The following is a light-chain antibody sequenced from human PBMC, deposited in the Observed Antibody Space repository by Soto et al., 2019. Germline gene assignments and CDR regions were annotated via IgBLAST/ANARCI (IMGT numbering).Light chain of an antibody. CDR2: DAS. Sequence: DIVLTQSPATLSVSPGERATLSCRSSQSVRSNLAWYQQKPGQAPRLLIYDASTMATGIPARFSGSGSGTEFTLTIKSLQSEDLAIYYCQKYNHWPPYTFGQGTRLEIK. CDR3: QKYNHWPPYT. CDR1: QSVRSN. J-gene: IGKJ5*01. V-gene: IGKV3-15*01.